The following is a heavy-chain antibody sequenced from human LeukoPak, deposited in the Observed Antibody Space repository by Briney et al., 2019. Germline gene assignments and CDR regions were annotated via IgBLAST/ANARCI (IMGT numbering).Heavy chain of an antibody. CDR1: GVSISSYY. CDR3: ARGPPDCSSTSCYAFDAFDI. J-gene: IGHJ3*02. V-gene: IGHV4-4*07. CDR2: IYTSGSS. Sequence: PSETLSLTCTVSGVSISSYYWSWIRQPAGKGLEWIGRIYTSGSSNYNPSLKSRVTMSVDTSKNQFSLKLSSVTAADTAVYYCARGPPDCSSTSCYAFDAFDIWGQGTMVTVSS. D-gene: IGHD2-2*01.